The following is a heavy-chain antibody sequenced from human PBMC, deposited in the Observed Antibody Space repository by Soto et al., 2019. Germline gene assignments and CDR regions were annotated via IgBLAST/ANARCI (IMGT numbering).Heavy chain of an antibody. V-gene: IGHV1-69*12. J-gene: IGHJ3*02. Sequence: QVHLVQSGAEVKKPGSSVKVSCKAPGGTFSNHAISWVRQAPGQGLEWMGRNIPIFTTTNYAQKFQGRVTMTADESTITAYLELSSLRHDDTPVYYCAREVAADGTFREDVFDIWGQGTLVTVSS. D-gene: IGHD6-13*01. CDR1: GGTFSNHA. CDR3: AREVAADGTFREDVFDI. CDR2: NIPIFTTT.